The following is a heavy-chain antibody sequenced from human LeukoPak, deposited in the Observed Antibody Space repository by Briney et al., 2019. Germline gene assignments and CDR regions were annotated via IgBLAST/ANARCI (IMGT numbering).Heavy chain of an antibody. CDR2: IIPIFGTA. D-gene: IGHD6-19*01. Sequence: SVKVSCKASGGTFSSYAISWVRQAPGQGLEWMGRIIPIFGTANYAQKFQGRVTMTRDTSTSTVYMELSSLRSEDTAVYYCAKLGIPGIAVAGGRYYFDYWGQGTLVTVSS. J-gene: IGHJ4*02. V-gene: IGHV1-69*05. CDR1: GGTFSSYA. CDR3: AKLGIPGIAVAGGRYYFDY.